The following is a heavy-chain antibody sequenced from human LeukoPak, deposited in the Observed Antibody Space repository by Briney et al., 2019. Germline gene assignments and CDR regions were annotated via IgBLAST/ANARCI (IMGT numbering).Heavy chain of an antibody. D-gene: IGHD3-22*01. CDR3: ARSYDSSGYYY. CDR1: GGSISSGGYY. V-gene: IGHV4-31*03. Sequence: SETLSLTCTVSGGSISSGGYYWSWIRQHPGKGLEWIGYIYYSGSTYYNPALKSRATISVDPSKNQFSLKLSSATAADTGVYYCARSYDSSGYYYWGQGTLVTVSS. CDR2: IYYSGST. J-gene: IGHJ4*02.